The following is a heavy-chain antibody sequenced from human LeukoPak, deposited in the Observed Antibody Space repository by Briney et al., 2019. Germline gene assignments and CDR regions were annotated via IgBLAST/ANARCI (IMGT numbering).Heavy chain of an antibody. J-gene: IGHJ4*02. CDR3: ASGLLDSSGYFLNY. Sequence: GGSLRLSCAASGFTFSDYYMSWIRQAPGKGVEWVSYISSSGSTIYYADSVKGRFTISRDNAKNSLYLQMNSLRAEDTAVYYCASGLLDSSGYFLNYWGQGTLVTVSS. V-gene: IGHV3-11*01. CDR2: ISSSGSTI. D-gene: IGHD3-22*01. CDR1: GFTFSDYY.